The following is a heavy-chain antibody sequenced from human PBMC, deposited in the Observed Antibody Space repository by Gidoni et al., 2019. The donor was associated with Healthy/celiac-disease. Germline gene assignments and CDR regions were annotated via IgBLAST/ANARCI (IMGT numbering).Heavy chain of an antibody. CDR2: INPILGIA. CDR1: GCTFSSYT. D-gene: IGHD3-10*01. J-gene: IGHJ6*02. CDR3: AREYYYGSGTYYYYGIDV. V-gene: IGHV1-69*02. Sequence: VQLVQSGAVVKKPGSSVKVSCKASGCTFSSYTTSWVRQAPGHGLEWMGRINPILGIANYAQKFQGRGTITTDKSTRTAYMELGSLRSEDTAVYYCAREYYYGSGTYYYYGIDVWGQGTTVTVSS.